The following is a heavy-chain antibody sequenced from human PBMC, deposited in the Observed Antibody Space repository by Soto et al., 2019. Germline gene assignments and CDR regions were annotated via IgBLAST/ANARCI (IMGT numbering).Heavy chain of an antibody. CDR1: GYTFTDYS. CDR2: INPNSGGT. D-gene: IGHD3-3*01. Sequence: ASVKVSCKASGYTFTDYSIHWVRQAPGQGLEWMGWINPNSGGTNYGQKFQDWVTMTRDTSISTAYMELSNLKSDDTAVYYCARGHVLRFLEWLSYGLDVWGQGTTVTVSS. CDR3: ARGHVLRFLEWLSYGLDV. V-gene: IGHV1-2*04. J-gene: IGHJ6*02.